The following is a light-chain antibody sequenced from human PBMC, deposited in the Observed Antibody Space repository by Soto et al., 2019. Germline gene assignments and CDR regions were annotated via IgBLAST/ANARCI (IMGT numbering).Light chain of an antibody. CDR3: QQCNRYPIT. Sequence: DIQMTQSPSTLSGSVGDRVTITCRASQTISSWLAWYQQKPGKAPKLLIYKASTLKSGVPSRFSGSGSGTEFTHTISSLQPDDSATYYCQQCNRYPITFGQGTRLEIK. V-gene: IGKV1-5*03. CDR1: QTISSW. CDR2: KAS. J-gene: IGKJ5*01.